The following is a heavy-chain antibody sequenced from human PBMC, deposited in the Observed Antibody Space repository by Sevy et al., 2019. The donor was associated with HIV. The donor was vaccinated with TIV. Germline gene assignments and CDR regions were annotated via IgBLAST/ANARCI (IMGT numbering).Heavy chain of an antibody. D-gene: IGHD3-10*01. Sequence: GGSLRLSCAASGFTFSSYAMSWVRQAPGKGLEWVSAISGSGGSTYYADSVKGRFTISRDNSKNTLYLQMNSLRAEDMAVYCCEKGGDGSYVQSLAWFRELLCVDYWGQGTLVTVSS. CDR2: ISGSGGST. CDR3: EKGGDGSYVQSLAWFRELLCVDY. J-gene: IGHJ4*02. CDR1: GFTFSSYA. V-gene: IGHV3-23*01.